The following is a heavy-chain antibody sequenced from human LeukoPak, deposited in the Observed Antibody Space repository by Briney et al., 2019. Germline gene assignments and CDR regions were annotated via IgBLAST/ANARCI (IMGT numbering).Heavy chain of an antibody. V-gene: IGHV3-23*01. D-gene: IGHD6-13*01. J-gene: IGHJ4*02. CDR2: ISGSGGST. CDR3: ARASVSAAGDY. Sequence: GGSLRLPCAASGFTFSSYAMSWVRQAPGKRLEWVSAISGSGGSTYYADSVKGRFTISRDNSKNTLYLQMNSLRAEDTAVYYCARASVSAAGDYWGQGTLVTVSS. CDR1: GFTFSSYA.